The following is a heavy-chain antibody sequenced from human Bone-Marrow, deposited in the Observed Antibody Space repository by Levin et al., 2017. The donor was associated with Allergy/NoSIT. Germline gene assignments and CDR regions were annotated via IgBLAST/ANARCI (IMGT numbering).Heavy chain of an antibody. Sequence: SSETLSLTCAVYGGSFSGYYWSWIRQPPGKGLEWIGEINHSGSTNYNPSLKSRVTISVDTSKNQFSLKLSSVTAADTAVYYCARVGSIHLFNSSGWYNGGFDYWGQGTLVTVSS. V-gene: IGHV4-34*01. D-gene: IGHD6-19*01. CDR1: GGSFSGYY. CDR2: INHSGST. J-gene: IGHJ4*02. CDR3: ARVGSIHLFNSSGWYNGGFDY.